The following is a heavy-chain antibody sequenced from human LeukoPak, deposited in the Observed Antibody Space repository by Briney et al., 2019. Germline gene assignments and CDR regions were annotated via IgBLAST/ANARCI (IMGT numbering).Heavy chain of an antibody. CDR1: GGSMSGLH. V-gene: IGHV4-59*11. D-gene: IGHD5-24*01. Sequence: SETLSLTCTVSGGSMSGLHWSWIRQPPGKGLEWIGYISYSGNTNYNPSLKSRVTISVETSKNQFCLNLNSMTAADTAIYYCAKGDGYNPSWGQGTLVTVSS. CDR2: ISYSGNT. J-gene: IGHJ5*02. CDR3: AKGDGYNPS.